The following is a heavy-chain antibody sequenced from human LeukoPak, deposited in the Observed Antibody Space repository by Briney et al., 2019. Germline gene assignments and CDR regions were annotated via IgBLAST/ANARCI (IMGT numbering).Heavy chain of an antibody. CDR1: GGSISSYY. D-gene: IGHD6-6*01. CDR2: IYYSGNA. CDR3: ARHERGSSDWFDP. Sequence: SETLSLTCTVSGGSISSYYWGWIRQPPGKGLEWIGSIYYSGNAYYNPSLKSRITMSVDTSKNQFSLRVSSVTAADTALYYCARHERGSSDWFDPWGQGTLVTVSS. V-gene: IGHV4-59*04. J-gene: IGHJ5*02.